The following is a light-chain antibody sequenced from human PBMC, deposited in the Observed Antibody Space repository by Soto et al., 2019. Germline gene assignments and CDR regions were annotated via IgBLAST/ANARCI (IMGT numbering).Light chain of an antibody. J-gene: IGKJ4*01. Sequence: EIVMTQSPATLSLSPGERATFSCRASQSVSRNLAWYQEKPGQAPRILIYGASTRATGVPARFSGSGSGTEFTLTISSLESEDFALYFCQQYTSWPLTFGGGTKVDIK. CDR1: QSVSRN. V-gene: IGKV3-15*01. CDR3: QQYTSWPLT. CDR2: GAS.